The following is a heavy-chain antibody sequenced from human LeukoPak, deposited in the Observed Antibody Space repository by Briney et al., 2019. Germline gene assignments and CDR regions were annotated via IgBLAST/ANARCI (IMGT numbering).Heavy chain of an antibody. V-gene: IGHV4-39*01. Sequence: IGSIYYRGSTYYNPSLKSRVTISVDMSENQVSLKLRSVTAADTAVYYCTEFYFDRSGYADYWGQGTLVTVSS. J-gene: IGHJ4*02. CDR2: IYYRGST. D-gene: IGHD3-22*01. CDR3: TEFYFDRSGYADY.